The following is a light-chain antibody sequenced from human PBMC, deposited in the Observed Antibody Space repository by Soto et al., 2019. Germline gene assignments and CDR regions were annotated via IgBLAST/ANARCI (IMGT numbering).Light chain of an antibody. CDR1: SSDVGGYSY. V-gene: IGLV2-11*01. J-gene: IGLJ1*01. Sequence: QSALTQPHSVSGSPGQSVTISCTGTSSDVGGYSYVSWYQQHPGKAPELIIYDVTERPSGVPDRFSGSKSGNTASLTISGLQAVDEADYYCCSYTGSYSYVFGIGTKVTVL. CDR3: CSYTGSYSYV. CDR2: DVT.